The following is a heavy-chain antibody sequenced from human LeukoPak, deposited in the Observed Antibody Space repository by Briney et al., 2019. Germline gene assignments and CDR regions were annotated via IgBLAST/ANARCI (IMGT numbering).Heavy chain of an antibody. CDR1: GGAISSYY. Sequence: SETLSLTCTVSGGAISSYYWSWVQQPPGKGLEWIGYIYYSGSTYYNPSLKSRVTISVDTSKNQFSLKLSSVTAADTAVYYCARSSTIFGVVPLNFDYWGQGTLVTVSS. CDR2: IYYSGST. V-gene: IGHV4-59*12. J-gene: IGHJ4*02. CDR3: ARSSTIFGVVPLNFDY. D-gene: IGHD3-3*01.